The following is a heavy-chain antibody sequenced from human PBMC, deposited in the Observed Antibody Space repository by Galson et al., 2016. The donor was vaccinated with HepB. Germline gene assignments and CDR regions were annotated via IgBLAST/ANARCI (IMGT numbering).Heavy chain of an antibody. Sequence: SLRLSCAASGFNFSSYWMPWFRQAPGKGLEWVANIKHDGSETWYVDSMRGRFTISRDNAKNSLYLQMNSLRVEDTAVYYCARAGDRSGHFQLRWFDPWGQGTLVTVSS. CDR2: IKHDGSET. J-gene: IGHJ5*02. V-gene: IGHV3-7*01. D-gene: IGHD3-22*01. CDR1: GFNFSSYW. CDR3: ARAGDRSGHFQLRWFDP.